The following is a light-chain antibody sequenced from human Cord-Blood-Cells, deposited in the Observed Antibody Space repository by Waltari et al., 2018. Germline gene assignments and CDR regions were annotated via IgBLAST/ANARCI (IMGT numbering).Light chain of an antibody. CDR2: EVS. CDR1: RSDVGGYNY. V-gene: IGLV2-14*01. Sequence: QSALTPPASVSGSPGQSITISCPGTRSDVGGYNYVSWYQQHPGKAPKLMIYEVSNRPSGVSNRFSGSKSGNTASLTISGLQAEDEADYYCSSYTSSSTVFGGGTKLTVL. CDR3: SSYTSSSTV. J-gene: IGLJ2*01.